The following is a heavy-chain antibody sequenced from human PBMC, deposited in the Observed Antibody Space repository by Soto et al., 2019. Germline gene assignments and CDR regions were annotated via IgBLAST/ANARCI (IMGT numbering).Heavy chain of an antibody. Sequence: PGVSLRISWQRAGCRCTSYWSSWVRPMPGKGLEWMGRIDPSDSYTNYSPSFQGHVTISADKSISTAYLQWSSLKASDTAMYYCARTQANYYDSSGYLSGYYYGMDVWGQRPTVTVS. D-gene: IGHD3-22*01. CDR1: GCRCTSYW. V-gene: IGHV5-10-1*01. J-gene: IGHJ6*02. CDR3: ARTQANYYDSSGYLSGYYYGMDV. CDR2: IDPSDSYT.